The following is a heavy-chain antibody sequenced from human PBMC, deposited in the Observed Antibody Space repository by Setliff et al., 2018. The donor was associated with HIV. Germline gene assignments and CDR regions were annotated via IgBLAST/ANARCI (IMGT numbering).Heavy chain of an antibody. J-gene: IGHJ4*02. D-gene: IGHD6-19*01. Sequence: PSETLSLTCTVSGGFISASDYYWSWIRQRPGKGLEWIGYIYHSGDANYNPTLKSRLSLSVDTSRDQFSLDLTSVTAADTAVYYCARGSGDYWGQGTLVTVSS. CDR3: ARGSGDY. CDR1: GGFISASDYY. V-gene: IGHV4-31*03. CDR2: IYHSGDA.